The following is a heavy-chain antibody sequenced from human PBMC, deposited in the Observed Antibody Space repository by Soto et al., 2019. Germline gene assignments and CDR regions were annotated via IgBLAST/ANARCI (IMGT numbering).Heavy chain of an antibody. CDR2: IIPIFGTA. V-gene: IGHV1-69*01. CDR3: ARQDIVVVVAATMDYYYGMDV. D-gene: IGHD2-15*01. CDR1: GYTFTSYY. Sequence: VKVSCKASGYTFTSYYMHWVRQAPGQGLEWMGGIIPIFGTANYAQKFQGRVTITADESTSTAYMELSSLRSEDTAVYYCARQDIVVVVAATMDYYYGMDVWGQGTTVTVSS. J-gene: IGHJ6*02.